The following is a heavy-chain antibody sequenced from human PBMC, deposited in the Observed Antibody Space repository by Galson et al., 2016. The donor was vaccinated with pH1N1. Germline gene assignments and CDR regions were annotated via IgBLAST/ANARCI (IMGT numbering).Heavy chain of an antibody. J-gene: IGHJ5*02. CDR2: IKQDGGEE. CDR3: TRGFCVIPSCYKFDR. D-gene: IGHD2-2*02. Sequence: SLRLSCAASGFTFTSYWMSWVRQTPWKGLEWVASIKQDGGEEYYVDSVEGRFTISRDNVKKSLYLQMNSLRVEDTAVYYCTRGFCVIPSCYKFDRWGQGTQVTVSS. V-gene: IGHV3-7*04. CDR1: GFTFTSYW.